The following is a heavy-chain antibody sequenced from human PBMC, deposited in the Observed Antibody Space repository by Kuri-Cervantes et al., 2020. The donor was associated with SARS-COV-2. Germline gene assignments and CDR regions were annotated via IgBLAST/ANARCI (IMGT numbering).Heavy chain of an antibody. CDR2: INHSRST. V-gene: IGHV4-34*01. CDR1: GGSFSGYY. CDR3: HGGGPAYYGSGSYFDAFDI. D-gene: IGHD3-10*01. Sequence: SQTLPLTCAVYGGSFSGYYWSWIRQPPGKGLEWIGEINHSRSTNYNPSLKSRVTISVDTSKNQFSLKLSSVTAADTAVYYCHGGGPAYYGSGSYFDAFDIWGQGTMVTVSS. J-gene: IGHJ3*02.